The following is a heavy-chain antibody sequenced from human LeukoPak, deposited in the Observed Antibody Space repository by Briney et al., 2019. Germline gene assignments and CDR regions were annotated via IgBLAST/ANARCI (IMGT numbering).Heavy chain of an antibody. J-gene: IGHJ5*02. CDR2: INHSGST. V-gene: IGHV4-34*01. D-gene: IGHD4-23*01. Sequence: SETLSLTCAVYGGSFSGYYWSWIRQPPGKGLEWIGEINHSGSTNYNPSLKSRVTISVDTSKNQFSLKLSSVTAADTAVYYCARGSRPSTTVVRRGNWFDPWGQRTLVTVSS. CDR1: GGSFSGYY. CDR3: ARGSRPSTTVVRRGNWFDP.